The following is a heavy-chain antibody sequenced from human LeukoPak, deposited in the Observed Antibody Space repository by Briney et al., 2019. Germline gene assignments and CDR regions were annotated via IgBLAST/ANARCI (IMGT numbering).Heavy chain of an antibody. CDR2: ITVGGGTT. J-gene: IGHJ5*02. V-gene: IGHV3-23*01. CDR3: AKEDHRGSDPPWFDP. Sequence: LTGGSLRLSCAASGFTFNNYAMTWVRQAPGKGLEWVSAITVGGGTTYYADSVRGRFTISRDNSKNTLYLQMNSLRAEDTAIYYCAKEDHRGSDPPWFDPWGQGTLVTVSS. D-gene: IGHD3-10*01. CDR1: GFTFNNYA.